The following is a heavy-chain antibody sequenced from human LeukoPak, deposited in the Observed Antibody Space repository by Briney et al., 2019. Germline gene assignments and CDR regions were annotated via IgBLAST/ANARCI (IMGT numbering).Heavy chain of an antibody. CDR2: ISGYNGNT. J-gene: IGHJ4*02. D-gene: IGHD3-22*01. CDR1: GYTFTGYY. V-gene: IGHV1-18*04. Sequence: ASVKVSCKASGYTFTGYYMHWVRQAPGQGLEWMGWISGYNGNTNYAQKVQGRVTMTADTSTSTAYMELRSLRSDDTAVYYCARDGAYYDSSGSYYGVGDDYWGQGTLVTVSS. CDR3: ARDGAYYDSSGSYYGVGDDY.